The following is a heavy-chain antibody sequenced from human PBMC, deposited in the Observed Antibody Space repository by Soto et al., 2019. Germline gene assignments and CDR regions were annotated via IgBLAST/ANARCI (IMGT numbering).Heavy chain of an antibody. CDR1: GGTFSSYA. D-gene: IGHD3-10*01. Sequence: ASVKVSCKASGGTFSSYAISWVRQAPGQGLEWMGGIIPIFGTANYAQKFQGRVTITADESTSTAYMELSSLRSEDTAVYYCARDKLSYYGSGRGSTHAFDIWGQGTMVTVSS. CDR2: IIPIFGTA. V-gene: IGHV1-69*13. J-gene: IGHJ3*02. CDR3: ARDKLSYYGSGRGSTHAFDI.